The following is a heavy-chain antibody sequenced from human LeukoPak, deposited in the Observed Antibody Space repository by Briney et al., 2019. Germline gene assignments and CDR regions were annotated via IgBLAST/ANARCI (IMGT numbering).Heavy chain of an antibody. CDR1: GFTFSSCS. CDR2: IRSSGSPI. V-gene: IGHV3-48*02. Sequence: GGSLRLSCSASGFTFSSCSMNWVRQAPGKGLEWVSYIRSSGSPIYYADSVKGRFTISRDNAKNSLYLQMNSLRDEDTGVYYCVRDPDALDYWGQGTLVTVSS. CDR3: VRDPDALDY. J-gene: IGHJ4*02.